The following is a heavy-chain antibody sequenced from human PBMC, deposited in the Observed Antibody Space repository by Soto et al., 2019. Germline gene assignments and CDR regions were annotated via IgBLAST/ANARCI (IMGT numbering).Heavy chain of an antibody. CDR2: ISGSGGST. V-gene: IGHV3-23*01. J-gene: IGHJ6*02. CDR1: GFTFSSYA. D-gene: IGHD6-19*01. CDR3: AKAKRQWLVREGRGYGMDV. Sequence: GGSLRLSCAASGFTFSSYAMSWVRQAPGKGLEWVSAISGSGGSTYYADSVKGRFTISRDNSKNTLYLQMNSLRAEDTAVYYCAKAKRQWLVREGRGYGMDVWGQGTTVTVSS.